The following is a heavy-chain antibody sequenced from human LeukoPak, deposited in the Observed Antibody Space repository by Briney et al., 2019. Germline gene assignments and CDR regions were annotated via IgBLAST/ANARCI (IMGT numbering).Heavy chain of an antibody. J-gene: IGHJ3*02. CDR2: IYTRGST. CDR3: ARGRYCSADIYSGGDPFDI. D-gene: IGHD2-15*01. Sequence: SETLSLTCTVSGGSINNYYWSWIRQPAGKGLEWIGRIYTRGSTNYNPSLKSRVTMSVDTSKNQFSLKLSSVTAADTAVYYCARGRYCSADIYSGGDPFDIWGQGTMVSVSS. V-gene: IGHV4-4*07. CDR1: GGSINNYY.